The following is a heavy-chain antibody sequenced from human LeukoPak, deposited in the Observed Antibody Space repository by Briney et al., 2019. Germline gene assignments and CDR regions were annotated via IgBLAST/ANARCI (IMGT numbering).Heavy chain of an antibody. Sequence: GASVKVSCKASGYTFTGYYMHWVRQAPGQGLEWMGWINPNSGGTNYARKFQGRVTMTRDTSISTAYMERSRLRSDDTAVYYCARDLPQWLATNAFDIWGQGTMVTVSS. V-gene: IGHV1-2*02. D-gene: IGHD6-19*01. CDR1: GYTFTGYY. CDR2: INPNSGGT. CDR3: ARDLPQWLATNAFDI. J-gene: IGHJ3*02.